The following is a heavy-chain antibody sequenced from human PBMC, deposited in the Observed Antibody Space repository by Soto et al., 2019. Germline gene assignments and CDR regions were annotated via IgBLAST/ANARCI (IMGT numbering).Heavy chain of an antibody. Sequence: QVQLVQSGAEVKKPGASVKVSCKPSGYTFTNYFIQWLRQAPGQGLEWMGWINPNDGGTNYAQKFQGRVAVTSDTSISTAYMELSSLRSEDTAVYYCARGNIVVVLSYYYGMDVWGQGTTVTVSS. CDR1: GYTFTNYF. CDR3: ARGNIVVVLSYYYGMDV. J-gene: IGHJ6*02. V-gene: IGHV1-2*02. CDR2: INPNDGGT. D-gene: IGHD2-2*01.